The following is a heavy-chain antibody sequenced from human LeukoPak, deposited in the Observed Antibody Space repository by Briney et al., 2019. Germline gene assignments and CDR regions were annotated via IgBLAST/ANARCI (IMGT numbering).Heavy chain of an antibody. Sequence: GSLRLSCAASGSTFDDYAMHWVRQAPGKGLEWVSLISGDGGSTYYADSVKGRFTISRDNSKNSLYLQMNSLRTEDTALYYCAKDGLPPAKNYYYYGMDVWGQGTTVTVSS. CDR3: AKDGLPPAKNYYYYGMDV. V-gene: IGHV3-43*02. J-gene: IGHJ6*02. D-gene: IGHD2/OR15-2a*01. CDR1: GSTFDDYA. CDR2: ISGDGGST.